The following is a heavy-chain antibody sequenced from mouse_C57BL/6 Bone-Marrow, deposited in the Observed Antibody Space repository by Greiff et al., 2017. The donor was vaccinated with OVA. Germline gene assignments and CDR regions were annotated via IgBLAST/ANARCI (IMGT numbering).Heavy chain of an antibody. CDR2: ISSGGSYT. V-gene: IGHV5-6*01. J-gene: IGHJ2*01. D-gene: IGHD3-2*02. Sequence: EVQLQQSGGDLVKPGGSLKLSCAASGFTFSSYGMSWVRQTPDKRLEWVATISSGGSYTYYPDSVKGRFTISRDNAKNTLYLQMSSLKSEDTAMYYCARHEDSSGYAYWGQGTTLTVSS. CDR1: GFTFSSYG. CDR3: ARHEDSSGYAY.